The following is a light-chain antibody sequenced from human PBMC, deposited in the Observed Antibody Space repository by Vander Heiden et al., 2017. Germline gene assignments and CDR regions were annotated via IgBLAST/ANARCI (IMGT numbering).Light chain of an antibody. V-gene: IGLV2-14*03. CDR3: NSFTGRYTYG. CDR1: NSDIGAYNY. J-gene: IGLJ1*01. Sequence: QSALAQPASVSGSPGQSITISCTGTNSDIGAYNYVSWYQQHPGEVPRLIIYDVTNRPSGVSDRFSGSKSGNTASLTISGLQADDEADYYCNSFTGRYTYGLGTGTTV. CDR2: DVT.